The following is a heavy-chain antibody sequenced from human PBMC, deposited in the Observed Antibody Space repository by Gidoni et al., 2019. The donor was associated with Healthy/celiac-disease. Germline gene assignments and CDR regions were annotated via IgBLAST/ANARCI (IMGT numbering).Heavy chain of an antibody. CDR2: IHGDGSST. D-gene: IGHD6-19*01. Sequence: EVQLVESGGGLVQPGGSLRLSCVASRFTFSSYWMHWVRQAPGKGLVWVSRIHGDGSSTSYADSVKGRFTISRDNAKNTLYLEMNSLRAEDTAVYYCARGLAVTGTGDYYYMDVWGKGTSVTVSS. CDR1: RFTFSSYW. J-gene: IGHJ6*03. V-gene: IGHV3-74*01. CDR3: ARGLAVTGTGDYYYMDV.